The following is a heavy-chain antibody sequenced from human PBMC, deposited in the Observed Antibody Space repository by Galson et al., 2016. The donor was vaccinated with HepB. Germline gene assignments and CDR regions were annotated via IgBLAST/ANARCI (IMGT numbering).Heavy chain of an antibody. CDR2: IYYSGST. CDR3: ARLLRYFDWYPHFDY. CDR1: GGSVSSDSYY. V-gene: IGHV4-61*01. D-gene: IGHD3-9*01. Sequence: SETLSLTCTVSGGSVSSDSYYWSWIRQPPGKGLEFIDYIYYSGSTNFNPSLKSRVTMSIDTSKNQFSLNLSSVTAADTAVYYCARLLRYFDWYPHFDYWGQGALVTVSS. J-gene: IGHJ4*02.